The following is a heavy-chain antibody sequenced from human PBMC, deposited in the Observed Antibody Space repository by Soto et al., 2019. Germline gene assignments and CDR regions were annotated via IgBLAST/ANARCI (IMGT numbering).Heavy chain of an antibody. CDR2: IIPIFGTA. D-gene: IGHD3-10*01. Sequence: GASVKVSCKASGGTFSSYAISWVRQAPGQGLEWMGGIIPIFGTANYAQKFQGRVTITADESTSTAYMELSSLRSEDTAVYYCAREDDYYGSGSYYKNRYGMDVWGQGTTVTVSS. CDR3: AREDDYYGSGSYYKNRYGMDV. CDR1: GGTFSSYA. V-gene: IGHV1-69*13. J-gene: IGHJ6*02.